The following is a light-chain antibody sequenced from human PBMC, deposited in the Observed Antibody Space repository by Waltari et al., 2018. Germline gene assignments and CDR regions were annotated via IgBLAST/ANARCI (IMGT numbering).Light chain of an antibody. CDR2: EVS. Sequence: QSALTQPASVSGSPGQSITISCTGTSSDVGIYNLVSWYQQHPGKAPKLMIYEVSKRPSGVSNRFSGSKSGNTASLTISGLQAEDEADYYCCSYAGSSAVVFGGGTKLTVL. CDR3: CSYAGSSAVV. V-gene: IGLV2-23*02. CDR1: SSDVGIYNL. J-gene: IGLJ2*01.